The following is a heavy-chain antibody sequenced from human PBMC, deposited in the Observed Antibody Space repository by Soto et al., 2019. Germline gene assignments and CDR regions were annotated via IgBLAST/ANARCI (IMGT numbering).Heavy chain of an antibody. CDR3: ARHSSSSLYYYYGMDV. J-gene: IGHJ6*02. CDR2: IDPSDSYT. CDR1: GYSFTNYW. V-gene: IGHV5-10-1*01. Sequence: GESLKISCKGSGYSFTNYWISWVRQMPGKGLEWMGRIDPSDSYTNYSPSFQGHVTISIDKSISSAYLQWSSLKASDTAMYYCARHSSSSLYYYYGMDVWGQGTTVTVSS. D-gene: IGHD6-6*01.